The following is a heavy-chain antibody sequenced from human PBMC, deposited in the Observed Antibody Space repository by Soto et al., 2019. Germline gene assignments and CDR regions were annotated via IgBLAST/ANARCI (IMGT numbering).Heavy chain of an antibody. Sequence: QVQLVESGGGVVQPGRSLRLSCAASGSTFSTYGMQWVRQAPGKGLEWVAVIWSDGSHESYADSMRGRFTISRDNSKNTLYLQMNNLRAEDTAVYYCARSLSGSYDYWGQGALVTVSS. J-gene: IGHJ4*02. CDR2: IWSDGSHE. V-gene: IGHV3-33*01. CDR1: GSTFSTYG. D-gene: IGHD3-10*01. CDR3: ARSLSGSYDY.